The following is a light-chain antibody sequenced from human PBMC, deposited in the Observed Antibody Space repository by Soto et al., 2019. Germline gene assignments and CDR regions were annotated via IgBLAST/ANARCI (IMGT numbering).Light chain of an antibody. CDR2: LETGGSY. Sequence: QSVLPQSSSGSASLGSSVTLTCSLTSGQISYIIAWHQQQPGKAPRYLMKLETGGSYNRGSGVPDRFSGSSSGADRYLTIAYLQFEDGADYYCETWDSNILVFGGERNLPVL. CDR3: ETWDSNILV. J-gene: IGLJ2*01. CDR1: SGQISYI. V-gene: IGLV4-60*02.